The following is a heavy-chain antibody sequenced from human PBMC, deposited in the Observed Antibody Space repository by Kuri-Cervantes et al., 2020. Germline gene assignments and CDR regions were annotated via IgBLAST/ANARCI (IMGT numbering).Heavy chain of an antibody. V-gene: IGHV1-46*01. J-gene: IGHJ4*02. D-gene: IGHD5-18*01. Sequence: ASVKVSCKASGYTFTSYDINWVRQAPGQGLEWMGIINPSGGSTSYAQKFQGRVTMTRDTSTSTVYMELSSLRSEDTAAYYCARGGYSYCYPIFLFDYWGQGTLVTVSS. CDR1: GYTFTSYD. CDR2: INPSGGST. CDR3: ARGGYSYCYPIFLFDY.